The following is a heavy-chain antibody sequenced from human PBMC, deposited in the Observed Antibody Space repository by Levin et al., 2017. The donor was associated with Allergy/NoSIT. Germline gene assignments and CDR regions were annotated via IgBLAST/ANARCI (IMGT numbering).Heavy chain of an antibody. CDR2: MNPSSGAT. D-gene: IGHD1-26*01. J-gene: IGHJ6*02. V-gene: IGHV1-8*01. CDR1: GYTFTSFN. CDR3: ARSTESAIIVGPTRYGLNV. Sequence: ASVKVSCSVSGYTFTSFNINWVRQATGQGLEWMGWMNPSSGATGYAQKFQGRVTMTRDTSITTAYMEVSSLRSDDTAVYYCARSTESAIIVGPTRYGLNVWGQGTTVTVSS.